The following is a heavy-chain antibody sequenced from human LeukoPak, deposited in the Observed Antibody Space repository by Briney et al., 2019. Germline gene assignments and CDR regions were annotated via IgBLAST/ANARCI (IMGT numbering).Heavy chain of an antibody. V-gene: IGHV5-51*01. CDR2: IYPGDSDN. CDR1: GYSFTSYW. D-gene: IGHD5-18*01. Sequence: GESLKISCKGSGYSFTSYWIGWGRQMPGKGLELVGIIYPGDSDNRYSPSFQSQVTISADKSISTAYLQWSSLKASDTAMYYCARSVDTAMVNFDYWGQGTLVTVSS. J-gene: IGHJ4*02. CDR3: ARSVDTAMVNFDY.